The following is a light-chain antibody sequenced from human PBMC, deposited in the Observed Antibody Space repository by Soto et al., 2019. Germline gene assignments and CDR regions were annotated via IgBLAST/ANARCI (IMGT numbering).Light chain of an antibody. CDR2: EVS. Sequence: QSVLTQPPSASGSPGQSVTISCTGTKNDIGVYDFVSWYQHHPGKAPKLMIYEVSNRPSGVSNRFSASKSGNTASLTISGLQAEDEADYYCSSYTSSSTHVFGTGTKVTVL. CDR3: SSYTSSSTHV. J-gene: IGLJ1*01. CDR1: KNDIGVYDF. V-gene: IGLV2-14*01.